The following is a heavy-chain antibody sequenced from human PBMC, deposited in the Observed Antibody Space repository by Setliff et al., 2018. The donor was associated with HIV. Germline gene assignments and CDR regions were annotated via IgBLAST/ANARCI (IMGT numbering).Heavy chain of an antibody. J-gene: IGHJ4*02. V-gene: IGHV4-28*03. Sequence: SETLSLTCAVSGYSISSSNWWAWFRQPPGKGLEWIGHIYTSGSTNYNPSLKSRVTISVDTSTNQFSLKLSSVTAADTAVYYCARGRRSSGWYVYHWGQGTLVTVSS. CDR1: GYSISSSNW. CDR2: IYTSGST. CDR3: ARGRRSSGWYVYH. D-gene: IGHD6-19*01.